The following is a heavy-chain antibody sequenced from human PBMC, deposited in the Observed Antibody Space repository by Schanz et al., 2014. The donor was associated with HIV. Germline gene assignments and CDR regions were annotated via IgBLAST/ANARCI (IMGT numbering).Heavy chain of an antibody. Sequence: VQLVESGGGLVQPGGSLRLSCAASGFTFSNYAMTWVRQAPGKGLEWVSLISGTIGSTYYADSVKGRFTISRDNSMNTLYLRMNSLRAEDTALYYCAKPVLRYPIGGGFDSWGQGTLVTVSS. D-gene: IGHD3-9*01. CDR3: AKPVLRYPIGGGFDS. CDR2: ISGTIGST. V-gene: IGHV3-23*04. J-gene: IGHJ4*02. CDR1: GFTFSNYA.